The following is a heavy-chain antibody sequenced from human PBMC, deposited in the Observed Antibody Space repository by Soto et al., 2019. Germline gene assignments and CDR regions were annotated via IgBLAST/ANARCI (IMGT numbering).Heavy chain of an antibody. CDR3: ARYGDSSGYWDEYYFDY. D-gene: IGHD3-22*01. V-gene: IGHV4-39*01. CDR1: GGSISSSSYY. Sequence: QLQLQESGPGLVKPSETLSLTCTVSGGSISSSSYYWGWIRQPPGKGLEWIGSIYYSGSTYYNPSLKSRVTRSVDTSKNQSSLKLSSVTAADTAVYYCARYGDSSGYWDEYYFDYWGQGTLVTVSS. CDR2: IYYSGST. J-gene: IGHJ4*02.